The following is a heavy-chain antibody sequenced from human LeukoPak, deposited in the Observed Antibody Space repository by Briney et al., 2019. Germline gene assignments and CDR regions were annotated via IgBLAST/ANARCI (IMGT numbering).Heavy chain of an antibody. D-gene: IGHD2-8*02. CDR3: VKDRVLVGEPDY. Sequence: PGGSLRLSCEASGFTFSSYEMNWVRQAPGKGLEWISFISGSGNSIYYADSVRGRFTMSRDNARNLLYLQMKSLRVEDTAVYYCVKDRVLVGEPDYWGQGTLVTVSS. V-gene: IGHV3-48*03. CDR2: ISGSGNSI. CDR1: GFTFSSYE. J-gene: IGHJ4*02.